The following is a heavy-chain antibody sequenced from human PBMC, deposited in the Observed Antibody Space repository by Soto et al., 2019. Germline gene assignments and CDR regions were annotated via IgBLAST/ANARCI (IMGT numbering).Heavy chain of an antibody. J-gene: IGHJ6*03. CDR1: DDAITSYH. V-gene: IGHV4-59*01. CDR3: ARLVAEWLARTYSFYYYMDV. Sequence: SETLSLTCTVSDDAITSYHWTWIRQPPGKGLEWIGYIFYRGVTNYNPSLKSRITMSVDTSKNQFSLKLSSVTAADSAVYYCARLVAEWLARTYSFYYYMDVWGRGTTVTVSS. CDR2: IFYRGVT. D-gene: IGHD6-19*01.